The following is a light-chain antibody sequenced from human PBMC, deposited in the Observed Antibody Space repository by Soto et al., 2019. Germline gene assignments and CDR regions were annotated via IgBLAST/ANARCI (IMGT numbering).Light chain of an antibody. Sequence: QSVLTQPASVSGSPGQSITISCSGTSTDVGRFDLVSWYQQHPGKAPKLMIFEGSKRASGVSNRFSGSTSGNTASLTISGLQAEDESDYFCCSYAGSSTWVFGGGTKLTVL. CDR3: CSYAGSSTWV. J-gene: IGLJ3*02. CDR1: STDVGRFDL. CDR2: EGS. V-gene: IGLV2-23*01.